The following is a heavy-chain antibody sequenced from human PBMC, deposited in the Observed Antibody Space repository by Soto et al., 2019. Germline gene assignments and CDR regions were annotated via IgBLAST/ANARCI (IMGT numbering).Heavy chain of an antibody. V-gene: IGHV3-21*01. Sequence: PGGSLRHSCAASGFTFSSYIMNWVRQAPGKGLEWASSISISSSYIYYADSVKGRFTISRDNAKNSLYLQMNSLRAEDTAVYYWARDYCSGGSCYYGMDVWGQGTTVTVSS. CDR3: ARDYCSGGSCYYGMDV. CDR1: GFTFSSYI. J-gene: IGHJ6*02. CDR2: ISISSSYI. D-gene: IGHD2-15*01.